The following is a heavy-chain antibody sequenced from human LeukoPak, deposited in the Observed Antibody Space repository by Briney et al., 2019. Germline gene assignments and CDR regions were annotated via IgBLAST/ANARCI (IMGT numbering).Heavy chain of an antibody. CDR1: GFTVMNNY. CDR2: VCSGGNT. J-gene: IGHJ3*02. CDR3: VRESSDDAFDI. Sequence: GGSLRLSCAASGFTVMNNYMNWVRQAPGKGLEWVSVVCSGGNTYYADSVKGRFTISRDISKNTLYLQMNSLRSEDTAVYYCVRESSDDAFDIWGQGTMVTVSS. V-gene: IGHV3-66*02.